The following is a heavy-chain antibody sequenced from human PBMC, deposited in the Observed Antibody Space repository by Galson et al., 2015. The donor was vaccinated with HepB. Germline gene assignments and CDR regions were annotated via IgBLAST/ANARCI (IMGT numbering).Heavy chain of an antibody. CDR3: ARSWSVEQLADYYYGMDV. D-gene: IGHD6-13*01. CDR2: ISSSSSYT. J-gene: IGHJ6*02. Sequence: SLRLSCAASGFTFSDYYMSWIRQAPGKGLEWVSYISSSSSYTNYADSVKGRFTISRDNAKNSLYLQMNSLRAEDTAVYYCARSWSVEQLADYYYGMDVWGQGTTVTVSS. V-gene: IGHV3-11*06. CDR1: GFTFSDYY.